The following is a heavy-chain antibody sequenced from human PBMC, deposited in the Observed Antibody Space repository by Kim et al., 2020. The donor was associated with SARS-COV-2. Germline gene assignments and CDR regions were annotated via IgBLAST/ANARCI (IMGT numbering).Heavy chain of an antibody. CDR1: GFTFDDYT. CDR2: ISWDSGST. V-gene: IGHV3-43*01. J-gene: IGHJ6*02. CDR3: AKDDMRYNHYGIDV. Sequence: GGSLRLSCAASGFTFDDYTMHWVRQAPGKGLEWVSLISWDSGSTYYADSVKGRITISRDNSKNSLYLQMHSLRTEDTALYYCAKDDMRYNHYGIDVWGQGATVTVSS. D-gene: IGHD2-8*01.